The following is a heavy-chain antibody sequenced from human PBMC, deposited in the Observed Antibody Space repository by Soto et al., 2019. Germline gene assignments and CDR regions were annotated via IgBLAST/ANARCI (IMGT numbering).Heavy chain of an antibody. CDR1: GFTFSSGA. J-gene: IGHJ6*02. D-gene: IGHD5-12*01. Sequence: GGSLRLTCAVSGFTFSSGAMSWVRHAQGKGLEWVSAIGGSGGSTYDADSVKGRFTISRDNSKNTLYLQMYSLRAEDTAVYYCAKVPTDIAPPRHYYYYGMDVWGQGTTVTVSS. V-gene: IGHV3-23*01. CDR2: IGGSGGST. CDR3: AKVPTDIAPPRHYYYYGMDV.